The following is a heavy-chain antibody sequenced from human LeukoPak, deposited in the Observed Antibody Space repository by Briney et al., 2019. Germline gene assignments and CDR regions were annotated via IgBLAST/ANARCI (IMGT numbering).Heavy chain of an antibody. CDR1: GFTFSSYA. D-gene: IGHD1-26*01. J-gene: IGHJ4*02. V-gene: IGHV3-23*01. CDR3: AKGLSSGSYLYFDY. Sequence: GGSLRLSCAASGFTFSSYAMSWVRQAPGKGLEWVSAISGSGSTYYTDSVKGRFTISRDNSKNTLYLQMNSLRAEDTAVYYCAKGLSSGSYLYFDYWGQGTLVTVSS. CDR2: ISGSGST.